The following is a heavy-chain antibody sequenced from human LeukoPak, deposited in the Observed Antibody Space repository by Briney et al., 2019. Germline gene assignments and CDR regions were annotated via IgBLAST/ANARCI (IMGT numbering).Heavy chain of an antibody. V-gene: IGHV4-31*03. J-gene: IGHJ4*02. Sequence: SETLSLTCTVSGGSISSGGYYWSWIRQHPGKGLEWIGYIYYSGSTYYNPSLKSRFTISVDTSKNHFSPKLSSVTAADTAVYYCARVPTGYYYYFDYWGQGTLVTVSS. D-gene: IGHD3-9*01. CDR1: GGSISSGGYY. CDR3: ARVPTGYYYYFDY. CDR2: IYYSGST.